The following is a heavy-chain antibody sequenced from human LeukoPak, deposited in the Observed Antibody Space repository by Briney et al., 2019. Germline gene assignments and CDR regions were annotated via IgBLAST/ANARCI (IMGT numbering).Heavy chain of an antibody. CDR2: IEDDGNKK. V-gene: IGHV3-7*01. Sequence: GESLRLSCATSGFTLSNFWMNWVRQAPGKGLEWVANIEDDGNKKNYVDSVKGRFTISGDNVKNSIYLQMNSLRADDTAVYYCARGRGIALWGQGTLVTVSS. D-gene: IGHD6-13*01. CDR1: GFTLSNFW. CDR3: ARGRGIAL. J-gene: IGHJ4*02.